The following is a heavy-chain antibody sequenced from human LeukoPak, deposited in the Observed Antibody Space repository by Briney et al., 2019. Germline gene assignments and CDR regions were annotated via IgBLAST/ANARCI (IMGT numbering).Heavy chain of an antibody. V-gene: IGHV4-30-4*01. CDR1: GGSISSGAYY. CDR2: IYYSGST. CDR3: ARDGQGAFDI. J-gene: IGHJ3*02. Sequence: SQTLSLTCTVSGGSISSGAYYWSWIPPPPGKGLEWIGYIYYSGSTYYNPSLKSRVTISVDTSKSQFSLKLSSVTAADTAVCFCARDGQGAFDIWGQGTMVTVSS.